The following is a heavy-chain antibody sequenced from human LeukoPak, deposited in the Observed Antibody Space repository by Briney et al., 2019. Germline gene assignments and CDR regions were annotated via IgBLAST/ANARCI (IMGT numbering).Heavy chain of an antibody. J-gene: IGHJ3*02. Sequence: KPSETLSLTCTVSGGSISSSSYYWGWIRQPPGKGLEWIGSIYYSGSTYYNPSLKSPVTISVDTSKNQFSLKLSSVTAADTAVYYCARRWIAVAGIAFDIWGQGTMVTVSS. CDR1: GGSISSSSYY. CDR2: IYYSGST. CDR3: ARRWIAVAGIAFDI. V-gene: IGHV4-39*01. D-gene: IGHD6-13*01.